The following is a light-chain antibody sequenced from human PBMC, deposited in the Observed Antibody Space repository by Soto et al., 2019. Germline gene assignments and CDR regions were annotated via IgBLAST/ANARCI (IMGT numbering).Light chain of an antibody. Sequence: DIQMTQSPSSLSASVGARISITCQASQDIRTSLSWFQQKQGRDPKLLIYGASNLETGVPSRFRGSGSATDFTFTISSLQPEDIATYYCQQYDNLPPFTFGPGTKVDIK. CDR3: QQYDNLPPFT. CDR2: GAS. J-gene: IGKJ3*01. CDR1: QDIRTS. V-gene: IGKV1-33*01.